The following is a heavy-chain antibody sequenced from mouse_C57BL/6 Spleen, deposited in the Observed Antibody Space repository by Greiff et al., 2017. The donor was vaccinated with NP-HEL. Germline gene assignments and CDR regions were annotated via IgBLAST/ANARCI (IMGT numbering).Heavy chain of an antibody. CDR2: ISDGGSYT. D-gene: IGHD4-1*01. Sequence: EVKLMESGGGLVKPGGSLKLSCAASGFTFSSYALSWVRQTPEKRLAWVATISDGGSYTYYPDNVKGRFTISRDNAKNNLYLQMSHLKSEDTAMYYCARDSGFDYWGQGTTLTVSS. J-gene: IGHJ2*01. CDR1: GFTFSSYA. CDR3: ARDSGFDY. V-gene: IGHV5-4*01.